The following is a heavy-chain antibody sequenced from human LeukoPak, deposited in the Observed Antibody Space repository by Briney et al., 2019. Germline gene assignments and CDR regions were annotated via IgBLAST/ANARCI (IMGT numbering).Heavy chain of an antibody. CDR2: INPSGGST. J-gene: IGHJ4*02. V-gene: IGHV1-46*03. Sequence: ASVKVSCEASGYTFINYYMHWVRQAPGQGLEWMGIINPSGGSTSYAQNFQGRVTMTRDTSTSTVYMDLSSLRSEDTAVYYCARGSTGTTFDYWGQGTLVTVSS. D-gene: IGHD1-7*01. CDR1: GYTFINYY. CDR3: ARGSTGTTFDY.